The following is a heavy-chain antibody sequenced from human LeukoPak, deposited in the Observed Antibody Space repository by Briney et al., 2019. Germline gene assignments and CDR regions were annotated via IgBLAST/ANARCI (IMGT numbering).Heavy chain of an antibody. CDR2: IIPIFGTA. CDR1: GGTFNTYA. Sequence: SVKVSCKASGGTFNTYAISWVRQAPGQGLEWMGGIIPIFGTANYAQKFQGRVTITADESTNTAYMELSSLRSEDTAEYYCARQPMIGYYFDYWGQGTLVTVSS. V-gene: IGHV1-69*13. CDR3: ARQPMIGYYFDY. D-gene: IGHD3-22*01. J-gene: IGHJ4*02.